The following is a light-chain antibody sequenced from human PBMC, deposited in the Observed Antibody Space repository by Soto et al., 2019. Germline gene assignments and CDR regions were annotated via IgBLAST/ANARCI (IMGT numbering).Light chain of an antibody. CDR2: DVY. J-gene: IGLJ2*01. CDR1: NSDVGGYNY. CDR3: SSYTSSSVI. V-gene: IGLV2-14*03. Sequence: QSALTQPASVSGSPGQSITISCTGFNSDVGGYNYVSWYQQHSGKAPKLMIYDVYNRPSGISDRFSGSKSGDTASLAISGLLPEDEADYYCSSYTSSSVIFGGGTKLTVL.